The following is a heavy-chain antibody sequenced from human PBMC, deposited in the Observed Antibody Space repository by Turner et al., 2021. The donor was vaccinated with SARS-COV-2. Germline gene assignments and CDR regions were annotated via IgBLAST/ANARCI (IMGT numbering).Heavy chain of an antibody. D-gene: IGHD2-21*02. CDR1: GYTLTELS. CDR3: ATGYAYCGGDCSIHY. CDR2: FDPEDGET. V-gene: IGHV1-24*01. J-gene: IGHJ4*02. Sequence: QVQLVQSGAEAKKPGASVKVSCKVSGYTLTELSMHWVRQAPGKGLEWMGGFDPEDGETIYAQKFQGRVTMTEDTSTDTAYMELSSLRSEDTALYYCATGYAYCGGDCSIHYWGQGTLVTVSS.